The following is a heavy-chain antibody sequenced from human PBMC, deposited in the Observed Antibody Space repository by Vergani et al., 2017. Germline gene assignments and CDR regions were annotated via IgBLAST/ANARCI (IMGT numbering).Heavy chain of an antibody. CDR2: ISSSSSTI. CDR3: AKDAGNSPGY. D-gene: IGHD4-23*01. V-gene: IGHV3-21*04. J-gene: IGHJ4*02. CDR1: GFTFSGFS. Sequence: EVQLVESGGGLVKPGGSLRLSCAASGFTFSGFSMNWVRQAPGKELEWVSSISSSSSTIYYADSVKGRFTVSRDNAKNSLYLQMNSLRAEDTAVYYCAKDAGNSPGYWGQGTLVTVSS.